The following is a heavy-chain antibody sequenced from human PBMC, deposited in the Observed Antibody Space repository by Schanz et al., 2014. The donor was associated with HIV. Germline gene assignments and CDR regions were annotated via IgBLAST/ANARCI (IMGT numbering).Heavy chain of an antibody. J-gene: IGHJ4*02. CDR2: TKEDGSEK. CDR1: GFTFSSYW. Sequence: EVQLVESGGGLVQPGGSLRLSCAASGFTFSSYWMSWVREAPGKGLEWVANTKEDGSEKNYVDSVKGRFTISRDNANNSLYLQMNSLRAEDTAVYYCARDAARYFDWSYYLDFWGQGTLVTVSS. V-gene: IGHV3-7*01. CDR3: ARDAARYFDWSYYLDF. D-gene: IGHD3-9*01.